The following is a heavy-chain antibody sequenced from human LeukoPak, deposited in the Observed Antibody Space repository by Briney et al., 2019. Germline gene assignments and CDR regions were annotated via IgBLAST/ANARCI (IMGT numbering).Heavy chain of an antibody. CDR1: GVSISSYY. CDR2: IYTSGST. J-gene: IGHJ4*02. D-gene: IGHD2-15*01. Sequence: SETLSLTCTVSGVSISSYYWSWIRQPAGKGLEWIGRIYTSGSTNYNPSLNSRVTISVDKSKNHLSLNPSSVTVADTAVYYCTRDWRYCSGGSCSYYFVYWGQGALVTVSS. V-gene: IGHV4-4*07. CDR3: TRDWRYCSGGSCSYYFVY.